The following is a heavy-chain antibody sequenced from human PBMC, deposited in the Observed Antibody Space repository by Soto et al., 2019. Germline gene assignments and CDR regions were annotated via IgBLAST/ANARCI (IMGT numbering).Heavy chain of an antibody. D-gene: IGHD1-7*01. CDR1: GFTFSSYS. J-gene: IGHJ4*02. Sequence: GGSLRLSCAASGFTFSSYSMNWVRQAPGKGLEWVSSISSSSYIYYADSVKGRFTISRDNAKNSLYLQMNSLRAEDTAVYYCAREGTGTTSYDYWGQGTLVTVSS. V-gene: IGHV3-21*01. CDR3: AREGTGTTSYDY. CDR2: ISSSSYI.